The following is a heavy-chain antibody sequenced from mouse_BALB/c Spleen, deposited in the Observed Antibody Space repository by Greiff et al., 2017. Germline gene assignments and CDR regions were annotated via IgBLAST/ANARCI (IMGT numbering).Heavy chain of an antibody. CDR2: ISTYYGDA. CDR3: ARCDGNYGYWYFDV. CDR1: GYTFTDYA. D-gene: IGHD2-1*01. J-gene: IGHJ1*01. Sequence: QVQLQQSGAELVRPGVSVKISCKGSGYTFTDYAMHWVKQSHAKSLEWIGVISTYYGDASYNQKFKGKATLTADTSSSTAYMQLRSLTSVDSAVYFGARCDGNYGYWYFDVWGAGTTVTVSS. V-gene: IGHV1S137*01.